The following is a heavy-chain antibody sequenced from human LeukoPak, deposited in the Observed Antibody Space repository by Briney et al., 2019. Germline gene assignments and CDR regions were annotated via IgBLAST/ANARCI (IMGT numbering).Heavy chain of an antibody. CDR1: GFTFSSYG. Sequence: GGSLRLLCAASGFTFSSYGMHWVRQAPGKGLERVAFIRYDGSNKYYADSVKGRFTISRDNSKNTLYLQMNSLRAEDTAVYYCAKDRPGQLQSSTEYFQHWGQGTLVTVSS. CDR2: IRYDGSNK. CDR3: AKDRPGQLQSSTEYFQH. J-gene: IGHJ1*01. D-gene: IGHD2-2*01. V-gene: IGHV3-30*02.